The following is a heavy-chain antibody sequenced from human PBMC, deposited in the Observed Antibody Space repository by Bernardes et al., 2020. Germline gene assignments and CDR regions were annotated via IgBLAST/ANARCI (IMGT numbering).Heavy chain of an antibody. CDR3: ARVVVRGQYDFWSGYLDV. D-gene: IGHD3-3*01. CDR1: GGTFSSYA. Sequence: SVKVSCKASGGTFSSYAIIWVRQAPGQGLEWMGGIIPIFGTANYAQKFQGRVTITADKSTSTAYMELSSLRSEDTAVYYCARVVVRGQYDFWSGYLDVWGKGTTVTVSS. CDR2: IIPIFGTA. J-gene: IGHJ6*04. V-gene: IGHV1-69*06.